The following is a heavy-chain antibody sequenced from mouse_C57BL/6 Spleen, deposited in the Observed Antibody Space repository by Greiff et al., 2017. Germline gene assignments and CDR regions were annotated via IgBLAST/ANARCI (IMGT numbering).Heavy chain of an antibody. V-gene: IGHV3-1*01. CDR1: GYSITSGYD. CDR3: ARGRLWSLRGYFDV. J-gene: IGHJ1*03. D-gene: IGHD2-1*01. Sequence: EVKLMESGPGMVKPSQSLSLTCTVTGYSITSGYDWHWIRHFPGNKLEWMGYISYSGSTNYNPSLKSRISITHDTSKNHFFLKLNSVTTEDTATYYCARGRLWSLRGYFDVWGTGTTVTVSS. CDR2: ISYSGST.